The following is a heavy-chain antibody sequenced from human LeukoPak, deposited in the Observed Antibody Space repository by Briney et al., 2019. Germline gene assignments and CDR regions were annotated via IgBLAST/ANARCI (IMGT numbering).Heavy chain of an antibody. CDR1: GYTFTGYY. CDR3: ARGRGGAVIMGLDWFDP. J-gene: IGHJ5*02. CDR2: INPNSGGT. Sequence: ASVKVSCKASGYTFTGYYMHWVRQAPGQGLEWMGWINPNSGGTNYAQKFQGWVTMTRDTSISTAYMELSRLRSDDTAVYYCARGRGGAVIMGLDWFDPWGQGTLVTVSS. V-gene: IGHV1-2*04. D-gene: IGHD3-3*01.